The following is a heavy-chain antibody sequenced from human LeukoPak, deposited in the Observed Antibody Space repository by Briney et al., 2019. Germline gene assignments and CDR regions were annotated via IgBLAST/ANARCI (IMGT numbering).Heavy chain of an antibody. D-gene: IGHD3-10*01. CDR2: VSGSGDST. J-gene: IGHJ4*02. V-gene: IGHV3-23*01. Sequence: PGGSLRLSCAASGFTFSSYGMHWVRQAPGKGLEWVSTVSGSGDSTYYADSVKGRFTLSRDNSKNTLSLQMNSLRAEDTALYYCAKSYNYGSGSYYNHFDSWGQGTLVTVSS. CDR1: GFTFSSYG. CDR3: AKSYNYGSGSYYNHFDS.